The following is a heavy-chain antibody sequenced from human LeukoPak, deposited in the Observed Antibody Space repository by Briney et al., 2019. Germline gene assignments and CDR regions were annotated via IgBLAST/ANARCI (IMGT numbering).Heavy chain of an antibody. CDR3: ASGWLQSGFRFDY. CDR2: IIPIFGTA. CDR1: GGTFSSYA. J-gene: IGHJ4*02. Sequence: SVKVSCKASGGTFSSYAISWVRQAPGQGLEWMGRIIPIFGTANYAQKFQGRVTITTDESTSTAYMELSSLRSEDTAVYYCASGWLQSGFRFDYWGQGTLVTVSS. V-gene: IGHV1-69*05. D-gene: IGHD5-24*01.